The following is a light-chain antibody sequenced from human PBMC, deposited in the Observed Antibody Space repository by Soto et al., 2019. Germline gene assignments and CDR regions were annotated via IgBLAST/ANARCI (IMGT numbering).Light chain of an antibody. V-gene: IGKV3-11*01. CDR3: QQRSNWPFT. CDR2: GAS. Sequence: ESMLTQSPATLSVTPGERATLSGSAIQSVSSYLDWYQQKPGQSPRLLIYGASTRATGIPARFSGSGSRTDFTLPLSSLEPEDFAVYYCQQRSNWPFTFGPGTKVDIK. CDR1: QSVSSY. J-gene: IGKJ3*01.